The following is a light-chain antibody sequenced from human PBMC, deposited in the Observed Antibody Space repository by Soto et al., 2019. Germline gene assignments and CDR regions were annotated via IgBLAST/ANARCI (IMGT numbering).Light chain of an antibody. V-gene: IGLV2-14*01. CDR1: SSDDGGYNY. J-gene: IGLJ2*01. Sequence: QSVLTQPASVSGSPGQSITISCTGTSSDDGGYNYVSWYQQHPGKAPKLMIYDVSNRPSGVSNRFSGSKSGNTASLTISGLQAEDEADYYCSSYTSSSTPYVVFGGGTKLTVL. CDR3: SSYTSSSTPYVV. CDR2: DVS.